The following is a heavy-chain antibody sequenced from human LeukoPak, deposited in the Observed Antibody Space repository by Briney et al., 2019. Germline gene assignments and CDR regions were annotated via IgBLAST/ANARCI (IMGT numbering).Heavy chain of an antibody. CDR1: GYSFTSYW. J-gene: IGHJ4*02. CDR3: AGRGTGTTLAFDY. Sequence: GESLKISCKGSGYSFTSYWIGWVRQMPGKGLEWMGIIYPGDSDTRYSPSFQGQVTISVDKSISTAHLQWSSLKASDTAIYYCAGRGTGTTLAFDYWGQGTLVTVSS. V-gene: IGHV5-51*01. CDR2: IYPGDSDT. D-gene: IGHD1-1*01.